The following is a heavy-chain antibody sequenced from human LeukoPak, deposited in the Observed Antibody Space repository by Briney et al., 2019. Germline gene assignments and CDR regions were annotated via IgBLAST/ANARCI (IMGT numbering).Heavy chain of an antibody. CDR2: IVVGSGNT. J-gene: IGHJ6*03. D-gene: IGHD3-10*01. CDR3: AAGYYYSSGSSYMDV. Sequence: SVKVSCKASGFTFTSSTMQWVRQARGQRLEWIGWIVVGSGNTNYAQKFQERVTITRDMSTSTVYMEVSSLRSEDTAVYYCAAGYYYSSGSSYMDVWGKGTTVTISS. V-gene: IGHV1-58*02. CDR1: GFTFTSST.